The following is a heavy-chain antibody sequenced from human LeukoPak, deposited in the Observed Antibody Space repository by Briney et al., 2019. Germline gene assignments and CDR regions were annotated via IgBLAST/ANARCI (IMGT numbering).Heavy chain of an antibody. CDR3: ARPYLRVGFDP. CDR1: GFTFSSYW. V-gene: IGHV3-74*01. D-gene: IGHD2-21*01. Sequence: RGSLRLSCAASGFTFSSYWMHWVRQAPGKWLVWVSRINSDGSSTSYADSVKGRFTISRDNAKNTLYLQMNSLRAEDTAVYYCARPYLRVGFDPWGQGTLVTVSS. J-gene: IGHJ5*02. CDR2: INSDGSST.